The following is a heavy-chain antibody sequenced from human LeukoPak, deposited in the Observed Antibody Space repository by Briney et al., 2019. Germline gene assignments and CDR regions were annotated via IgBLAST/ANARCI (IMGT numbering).Heavy chain of an antibody. D-gene: IGHD3-22*01. V-gene: IGHV4-39*07. CDR1: GDSISSISYY. J-gene: IGHJ6*02. CDR2: IYYSGTT. CDR3: ARGPYYYDSSGYYIPYYGMDV. Sequence: SETLSLTCTVSGDSISSISYYWAWIRQPPGKGLEWIGNIYYSGTTYYNPSLKSRVTISVDKSKNQFSLKLSSVTAADTAVYYCARGPYYYDSSGYYIPYYGMDVWGQGTTVTVSS.